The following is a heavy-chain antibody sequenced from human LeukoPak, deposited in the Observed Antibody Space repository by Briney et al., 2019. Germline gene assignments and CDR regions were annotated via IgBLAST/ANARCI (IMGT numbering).Heavy chain of an antibody. CDR2: IYYSGST. D-gene: IGHD3-10*01. V-gene: IGHV4-39*02. J-gene: IGHJ4*02. CDR1: GGSISSSSYY. CDR3: ARDYGSGSYPH. Sequence: SETLSLTCTVSGGSISSSSYYWGWIRQPPGKGLEWIGNIYYSGSTYYNPSLKSRVTISVDTSKNQFSLKLSSVTAADTAVYYCARDYGSGSYPHWGQGTLVTVSS.